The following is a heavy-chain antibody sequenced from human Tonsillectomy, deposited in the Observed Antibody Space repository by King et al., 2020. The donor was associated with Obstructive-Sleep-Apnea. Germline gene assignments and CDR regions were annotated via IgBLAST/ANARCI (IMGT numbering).Heavy chain of an antibody. CDR2: IKTDGRSK. V-gene: IGHV3-74*01. J-gene: IGHJ4*02. Sequence: VQLVESGGGLVQPGGSLRLSCAASGFTFSSYWMHWVRQVPGKGLVWASRIKTDGRSKTYADSVKGRFTIARDNAKNTRDLQMNSLRAEDTAVYYCARERIAVAGTHPDYWGQGTLVTVSS. D-gene: IGHD6-19*01. CDR3: ARERIAVAGTHPDY. CDR1: GFTFSSYW.